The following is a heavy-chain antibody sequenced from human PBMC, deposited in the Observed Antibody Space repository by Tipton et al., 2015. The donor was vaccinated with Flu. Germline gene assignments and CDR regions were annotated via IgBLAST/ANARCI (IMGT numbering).Heavy chain of an antibody. V-gene: IGHV3-33*01. CDR2: IWYDGSNI. CDR3: ARDEGVVNCYFGMDV. CDR1: GFDFSVYG. D-gene: IGHD5-24*01. Sequence: RSLRLSCKVSGFDFSVYGMHWVRQAPGKGLEWVAVIWYDGSNIHYADSVKGRFTISRDNSKNTLYLQMNGLRAEDTAVYYCARDEGVVNCYFGMDVWGQGTTGTVSS. J-gene: IGHJ6*01.